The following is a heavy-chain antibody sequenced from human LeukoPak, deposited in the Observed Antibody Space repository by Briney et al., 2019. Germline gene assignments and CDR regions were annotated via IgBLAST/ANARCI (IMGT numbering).Heavy chain of an antibody. CDR3: ARGVADRDDAFDI. V-gene: IGHV4-59*01. CDR2: IYYSGST. Sequence: PSETLSLTCTVSGGSISSYYWSWIRQPPGKGLEWIGYIYYSGSTNYNPSLKSRVTISVDTSKNQFSLKLSSVTAADTAVYYCARGVADRDDAFDIWGQGTMVTVSS. J-gene: IGHJ3*02. D-gene: IGHD2-15*01. CDR1: GGSISSYY.